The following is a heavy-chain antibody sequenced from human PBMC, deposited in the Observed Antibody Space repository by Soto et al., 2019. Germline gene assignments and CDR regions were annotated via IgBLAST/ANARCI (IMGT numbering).Heavy chain of an antibody. CDR3: ARDRSSAIAAAAIDY. D-gene: IGHD6-13*01. J-gene: IGHJ4*02. CDR1: GFTFSSYW. Sequence: GESLKISCAASGFTFSSYWMSWVRQAPGKGLEWVANIKQDGSEKYYVDSVKGRFTISRDNAKNSLYLQMNSLRAEDTAVYYCARDRSSAIAAAAIDYWGQGTLVTVSS. V-gene: IGHV3-7*05. CDR2: IKQDGSEK.